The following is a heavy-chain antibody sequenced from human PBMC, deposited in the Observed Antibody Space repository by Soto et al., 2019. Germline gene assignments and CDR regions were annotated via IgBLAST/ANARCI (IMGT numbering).Heavy chain of an antibody. CDR3: ARGGYYGSGSYYFYYYYGMDV. CDR1: GGSFSGYY. CDR2: INHSGST. Sequence: SETLSLTCAVYGGSFSGYYWSWIRQPPGKGLEWIGEINHSGSTNYNPSLKSRVTISVDTSKNQFSLKLSSVTAADTAVYYCARGGYYGSGSYYFYYYYGMDVWGQGTTVTVSS. D-gene: IGHD3-10*01. J-gene: IGHJ6*02. V-gene: IGHV4-34*01.